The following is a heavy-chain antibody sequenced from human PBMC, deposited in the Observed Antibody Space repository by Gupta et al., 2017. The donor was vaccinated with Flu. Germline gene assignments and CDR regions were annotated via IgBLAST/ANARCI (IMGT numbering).Heavy chain of an antibody. Sequence: QVQLQQSGPGLVKRSQPLSLACVLSGASLSSNSAAWSWIRQSPSRGLEWLGRAYFRSKWYFDYAPSMKGRILLTQDTSKNQVSLQLNSVTPDDTALYFCARAIHCLCFEFWGPGSPVTVSP. J-gene: IGHJ4*02. CDR1: GASLSSNSAA. CDR3: ARAIHCLCFEF. CDR2: AYFRSKWYF. V-gene: IGHV6-1*01. D-gene: IGHD5/OR15-5a*01.